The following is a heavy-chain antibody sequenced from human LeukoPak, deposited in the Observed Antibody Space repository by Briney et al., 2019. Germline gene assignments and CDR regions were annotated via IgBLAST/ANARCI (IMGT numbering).Heavy chain of an antibody. V-gene: IGHV1-46*01. CDR1: GYTFTNYY. Sequence: ASVKVSCKASGYTFTNYYIHWVRQAPGQGLEWMAIINPSSGSTSYAQKFQGRVTMTRDTSTSTVYMELSSLRSEDTAMYYRAREYSNSQFDYWGQGTLVTVSS. D-gene: IGHD6-13*01. CDR2: INPSSGST. J-gene: IGHJ4*02. CDR3: AREYSNSQFDY.